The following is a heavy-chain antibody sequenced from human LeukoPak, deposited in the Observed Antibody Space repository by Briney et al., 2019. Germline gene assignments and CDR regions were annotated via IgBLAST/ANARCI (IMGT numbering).Heavy chain of an antibody. V-gene: IGHV3-30*18. D-gene: IGHD3-3*01. CDR2: ISYDGSNK. CDR3: AKDQGPITIFGVIIYGMDV. J-gene: IGHJ6*02. CDR1: GFTFSSYG. Sequence: GGSLRLSCAASGFTFSSYGMHWVRQAPGKGLEWVAVISYDGSNKYYADSVKGRFTISRDNSKNTLYLQMNSLGAEDTAVYYCAKDQGPITIFGVIIYGMDVWGQGTTVTVSS.